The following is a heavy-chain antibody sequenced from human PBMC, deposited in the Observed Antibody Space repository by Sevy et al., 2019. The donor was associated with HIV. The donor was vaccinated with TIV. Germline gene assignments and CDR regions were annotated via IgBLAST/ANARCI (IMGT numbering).Heavy chain of an antibody. V-gene: IGHV6-1*01. D-gene: IGHD3-3*01. CDR1: GDSVSTSSAV. CDR3: ARAGATIFGIVTMSFDV. Sequence: SQTLSLTCAISGDSVSTSSAVWNWIRQSPSRGLEWLGRTYYRSKWYNDYSVSLKGRLTITPDTSKNQFSLHLKSVTADDTAVYFCARAGATIFGIVTMSFDVWGQGTLVTVSS. J-gene: IGHJ4*02. CDR2: TYYRSKWYN.